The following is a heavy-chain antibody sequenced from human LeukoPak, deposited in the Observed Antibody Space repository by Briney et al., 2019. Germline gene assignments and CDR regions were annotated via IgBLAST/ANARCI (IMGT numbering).Heavy chain of an antibody. V-gene: IGHV4-59*12. CDR1: GGSISSYY. J-gene: IGHJ6*03. Sequence: SETLSLTCTVSGGSISSYYWSWIRQPPGKGLEWIGYIYYSGSTNYNPSLKSRVTISVDTSKNQFSLKLSSVTAADTAVYYCARLSQPHYYYYYMDVWGKGTTVTVSS. CDR2: IYYSGST. CDR3: ARLSQPHYYYYYMDV.